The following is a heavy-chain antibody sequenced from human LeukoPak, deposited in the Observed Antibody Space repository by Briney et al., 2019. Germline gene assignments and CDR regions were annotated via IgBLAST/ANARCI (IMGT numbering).Heavy chain of an antibody. CDR1: GGSISSSSYY. CDR3: ARVGVYDSSRRQFDY. Sequence: SETLSLTCTVSGGSISSSSYYWGWIRQPPGKGLEWIGSIYYRGSTYYNPSLKSRVTISVDTSKNQFSLKLSSVTAADTAVYYCARVGVYDSSRRQFDYWGQGTLVTVSS. J-gene: IGHJ4*02. D-gene: IGHD3-22*01. CDR2: IYYRGST. V-gene: IGHV4-39*07.